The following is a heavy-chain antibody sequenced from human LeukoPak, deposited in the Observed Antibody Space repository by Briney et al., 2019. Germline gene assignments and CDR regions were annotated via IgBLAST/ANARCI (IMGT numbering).Heavy chain of an antibody. CDR1: GVTFSTYG. Sequence: GKSLRLSCAASGVTFSTYGMHWVRQAPGKGLKWVALIWYDGINKYYADSVKGRFTISRDDSKNTLYLQLNSLSAEDTAVYYCVRGGGGYCSGGSCLGWFDPWGQGTLVTVSS. J-gene: IGHJ5*02. D-gene: IGHD2-15*01. V-gene: IGHV3-33*01. CDR3: VRGGGGYCSGGSCLGWFDP. CDR2: IWYDGINK.